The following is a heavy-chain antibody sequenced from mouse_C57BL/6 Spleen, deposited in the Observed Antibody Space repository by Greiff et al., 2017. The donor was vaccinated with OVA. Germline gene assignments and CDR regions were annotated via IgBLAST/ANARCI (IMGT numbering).Heavy chain of an antibody. CDR1: GFSLTSYG. V-gene: IGHV2-5*01. CDR2: IWRGGST. CDR3: ARKDSSGHAMDY. D-gene: IGHD3-2*02. J-gene: IGHJ4*01. Sequence: QVQLQQSGPGLVQPSQSLSITCTVSGFSLTSYGVHWVRQSPGKGLEWLGVIWRGGSTDYNAAFMSRLSITKDNSKSQVFFKMNSLQADDTAIYYGARKDSSGHAMDYWGQGTSVTVSS.